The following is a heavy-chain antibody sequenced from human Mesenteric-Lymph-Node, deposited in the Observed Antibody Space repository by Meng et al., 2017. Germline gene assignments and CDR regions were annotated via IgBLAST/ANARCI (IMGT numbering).Heavy chain of an antibody. CDR2: ISYDGSNK. CDR1: GFTFSSYA. CDR3: ARERGGYYYDSSDYFGLTYFDY. V-gene: IGHV3-30*04. J-gene: IGHJ4*02. D-gene: IGHD3-22*01. Sequence: GESLKISCAASGFTFSSYAMHWVRQAPGKGLEWVAVISYDGSNKYYADSVKGRFTISRDNAKNSLYLQMNSLRAEDAAVYCCARERGGYYYDSSDYFGLTYFDYWGQGTLVTVSS.